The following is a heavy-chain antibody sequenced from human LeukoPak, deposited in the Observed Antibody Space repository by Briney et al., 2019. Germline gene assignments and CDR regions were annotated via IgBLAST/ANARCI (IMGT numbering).Heavy chain of an antibody. Sequence: GESLKISCKGSGYSFTNYWISWVRQMPGKGLEWMGRTDPSDSYTNYSPSFQGHVTISADKSISTAYLQWSSLKASDTAMYYCARSTYCSGGSCYIDYWGQGTLVTVSS. J-gene: IGHJ4*02. CDR3: ARSTYCSGGSCYIDY. CDR2: TDPSDSYT. V-gene: IGHV5-10-1*01. D-gene: IGHD2-15*01. CDR1: GYSFTNYW.